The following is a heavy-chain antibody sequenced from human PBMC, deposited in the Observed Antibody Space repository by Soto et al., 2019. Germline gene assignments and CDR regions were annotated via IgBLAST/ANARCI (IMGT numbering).Heavy chain of an antibody. V-gene: IGHV4-30-4*01. CDR1: DGHISSADYY. CDR3: ARLVPMGFWSGYYNWFDP. D-gene: IGHD3-3*01. J-gene: IGHJ5*02. Sequence: SETQSLTCTVADGHISSADYYWSWIRQPPGKGLEWIGNIYYSGSTYYNPSLKSRVTMLVDTTKNQFSLKVNSVTDADTAVYYCARLVPMGFWSGYYNWFDPWGQGMLVTVSS. CDR2: IYYSGST.